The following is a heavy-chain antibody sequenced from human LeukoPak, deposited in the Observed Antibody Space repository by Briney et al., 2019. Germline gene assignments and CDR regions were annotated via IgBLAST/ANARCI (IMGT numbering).Heavy chain of an antibody. CDR2: IIPIFGTA. Sequence: SVKVSCKACGYTFTSYGISWVRQPPARGLEGMGGIIPIFGTANYAQKFQGRVTITADKSTSTAYMELSSLRSEDTAVYYCARGYCSGGSCSRPYYFDYWGQGTLVTVSS. D-gene: IGHD2-15*01. V-gene: IGHV1-69*06. CDR3: ARGYCSGGSCSRPYYFDY. J-gene: IGHJ4*02. CDR1: GYTFTSYG.